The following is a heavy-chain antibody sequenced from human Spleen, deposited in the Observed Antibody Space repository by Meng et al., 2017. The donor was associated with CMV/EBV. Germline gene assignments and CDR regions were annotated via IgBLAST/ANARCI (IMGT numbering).Heavy chain of an antibody. CDR2: IYYSGST. D-gene: IGHD2-2*01. V-gene: IGHV4-61*01. J-gene: IGHJ6*02. Sequence: GSLRLSCTVSGGSVSSGSYYWSWIRQPPGKGLEWIGYIYYSGSTNYNPSLKSRVTISVDTSKNQFSLKLSSVTAADTAVYYCARDPTRGRYCSSTSCYYYYYGMDVWGQGTTVTVSS. CDR3: ARDPTRGRYCSSTSCYYYYYGMDV. CDR1: GGSVSSGSYY.